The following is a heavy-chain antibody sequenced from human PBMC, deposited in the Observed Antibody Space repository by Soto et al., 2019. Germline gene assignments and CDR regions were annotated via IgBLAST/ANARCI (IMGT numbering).Heavy chain of an antibody. Sequence: QVQLVQSGVEVKKPGASVKVSCKASGYTFTSYGISWVRQAPGQGLEWMGLLIPYNGDTIYAQKFQGRVILTTDTATSTADMELGSLRSEDTAVYYCVRDASSGYRGWWDPWGQGTLVTVSS. CDR2: LIPYNGDT. CDR3: VRDASSGYRGWWDP. CDR1: GYTFTSYG. D-gene: IGHD5-18*01. J-gene: IGHJ5*02. V-gene: IGHV1-18*01.